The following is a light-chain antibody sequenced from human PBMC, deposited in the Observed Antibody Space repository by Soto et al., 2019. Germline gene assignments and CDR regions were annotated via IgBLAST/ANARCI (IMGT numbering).Light chain of an antibody. CDR3: QQYHNWPPQYT. CDR1: QTVASN. J-gene: IGKJ2*01. CDR2: GAS. Sequence: EIVMTQSPAILSVSPGERATLSCRASQTVASNLAWYQQKPGQAPRLLIHGASTRATGVSARFSGSGSGTEFTLTISSLQSEDSAVYYCQQYHNWPPQYTFGQGTKLQIK. V-gene: IGKV3-15*01.